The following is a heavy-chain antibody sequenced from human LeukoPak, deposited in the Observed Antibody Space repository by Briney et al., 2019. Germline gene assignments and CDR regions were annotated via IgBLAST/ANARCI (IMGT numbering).Heavy chain of an antibody. J-gene: IGHJ4*02. Sequence: GGSLRLSCAASGFTFSSYWMSWVRQAPGKGLEWVANIKQDGSEKYYVDSVKGRFTISRDNAKNSLYLQMNSLRAEDTAVYYCARGRRPITMVRGVTFDYWGQGTLVTVSS. CDR2: IKQDGSEK. D-gene: IGHD3-10*01. CDR3: ARGRRPITMVRGVTFDY. V-gene: IGHV3-7*01. CDR1: GFTFSSYW.